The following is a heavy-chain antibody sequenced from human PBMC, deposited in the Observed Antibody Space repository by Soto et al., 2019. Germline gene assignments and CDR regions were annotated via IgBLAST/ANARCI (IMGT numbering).Heavy chain of an antibody. J-gene: IGHJ4*02. CDR1: GYTFSTAG. Sequence: QVHLVQSGTEVKKPGASVKVSCKDSGYTFSTAGISWVRQAPGHGLEWMGWISAYNGNTNYAQNLQDRVPMTIDTSTSTAYMELRRLESDDTAVYYCARGARPANFSNNWFDYWGQGTLVTVSS. D-gene: IGHD1-1*01. CDR2: ISAYNGNT. V-gene: IGHV1-18*01. CDR3: ARGARPANFSNNWFDY.